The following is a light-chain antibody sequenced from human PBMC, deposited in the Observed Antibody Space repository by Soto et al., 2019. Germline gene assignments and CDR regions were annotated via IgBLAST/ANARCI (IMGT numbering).Light chain of an antibody. J-gene: IGLJ1*01. V-gene: IGLV2-23*02. CDR3: CSYAGSSTYV. CDR1: SSDVGSYNL. Sequence: QSVLTQPASGSGSPVQSSSISCTGTSSDVGSYNLVSWYQQHPGKAPKVMIYEVSKRPSGVSNRFSGSKFGNTASLTISGLQADDEADYYCCSYAGSSTYVFGTGTKVTVL. CDR2: EVS.